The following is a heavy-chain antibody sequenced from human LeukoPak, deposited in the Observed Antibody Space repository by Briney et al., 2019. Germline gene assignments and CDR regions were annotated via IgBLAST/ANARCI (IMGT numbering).Heavy chain of an antibody. V-gene: IGHV1-69*05. J-gene: IGHJ5*02. CDR1: GDTFSSYA. D-gene: IGHD6-13*01. CDR3: ARDLLGLGLAAAGTENWFDP. CDR2: IIPIFGTA. Sequence: SVKVSCKASGDTFSSYAISWVRQAPGQGLEWMGRIIPIFGTANYAQKFQGRVTITTDESTSTAYMELSSLRSEDTAVYYCARDLLGLGLAAAGTENWFDPWGQGTLVTVSS.